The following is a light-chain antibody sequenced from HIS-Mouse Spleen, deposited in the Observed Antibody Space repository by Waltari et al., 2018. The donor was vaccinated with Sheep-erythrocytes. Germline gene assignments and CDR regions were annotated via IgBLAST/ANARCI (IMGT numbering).Light chain of an antibody. Sequence: QSALTQPPSASGSPGQSVTISCTGTSSDVGGYNYVSWYQQHPGKAPKLMIYEVSKRPSGVPDRFSCSTSGTTASLTVSVLQAEDEADYYCSSYAGSNNWVFGGGTKLTVL. CDR3: SSYAGSNNWV. CDR1: SSDVGGYNY. V-gene: IGLV2-8*01. J-gene: IGLJ3*02. CDR2: EVS.